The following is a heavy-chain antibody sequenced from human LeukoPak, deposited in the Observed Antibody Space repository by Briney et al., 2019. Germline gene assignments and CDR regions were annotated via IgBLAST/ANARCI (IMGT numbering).Heavy chain of an antibody. CDR3: AKGSYPHYYYYMDV. D-gene: IGHD2-2*01. V-gene: IGHV3-21*04. J-gene: IGHJ6*03. Sequence: GGSLRLSCAAAGFTFSSYTMNWVRQAPGKGLEWVSSISSTSSYIYYADSVKGRFTISRDNAKNSLYLQMNSLRAEDTALYYCAKGSYPHYYYYMDVWGKGTTVTVSS. CDR1: GFTFSSYT. CDR2: ISSTSSYI.